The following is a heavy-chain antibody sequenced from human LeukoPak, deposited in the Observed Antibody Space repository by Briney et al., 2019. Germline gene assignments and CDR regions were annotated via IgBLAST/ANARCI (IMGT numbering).Heavy chain of an antibody. J-gene: IGHJ5*02. D-gene: IGHD5-24*01. V-gene: IGHV4-59*01. CDR1: GGSISSYY. CDR3: AREEIRSWFDP. Sequence: SETLSLTCTVSGGSISSYYWGWIRQPPGKGLEWIGYISYSGSTNYNPSLRGRVTISVDTSKNQFSLKLSSVTAADTAVYYCAREEIRSWFDPWGQGTLVTVSS. CDR2: ISYSGST.